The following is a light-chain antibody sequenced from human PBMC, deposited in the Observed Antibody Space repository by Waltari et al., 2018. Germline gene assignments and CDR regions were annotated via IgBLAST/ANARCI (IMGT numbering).Light chain of an antibody. CDR3: QHYNIWTWT. V-gene: IGKV3-15*01. CDR1: QSLRNN. Sequence: ELLMTQSPATLSVSPGERVTLFCRASQSLRNNLAWYQQKLGNAPRLLIFDSSTRATGISTRFSGSGSGTEFTLTISRLQSEDSAVYYCQHYNIWTWTFGQGTKVEIK. J-gene: IGKJ1*01. CDR2: DSS.